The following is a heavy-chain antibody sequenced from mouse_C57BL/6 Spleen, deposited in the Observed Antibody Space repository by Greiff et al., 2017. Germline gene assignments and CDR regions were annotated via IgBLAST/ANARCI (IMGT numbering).Heavy chain of an antibody. CDR2: IDPSDSYT. J-gene: IGHJ3*01. CDR3: ARVGRLRQGFAY. V-gene: IGHV1-69*01. CDR1: GYTFTSYW. D-gene: IGHD2-4*01. Sequence: QVQLQQPGAELVMPGASVKLSCKASGYTFTSYWMHWVKQRPGQGLEWIGEIDPSDSYTNYNQKFKGQSTWTVDNSSSTAYMQLSSLTSEDSAVYYCARVGRLRQGFAYWGQGTLVTVSA.